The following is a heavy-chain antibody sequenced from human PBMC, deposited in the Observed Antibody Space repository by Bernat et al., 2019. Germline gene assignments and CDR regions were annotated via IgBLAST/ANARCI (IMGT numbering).Heavy chain of an antibody. CDR2: IYTSGST. CDR3: ARDFTVMITF. V-gene: IGHV3-66*01. D-gene: IGHD3-16*01. CDR1: GFTVSSNY. Sequence: EVQLVESGGGLVQPGGSLRLSCAASGFTVSSNYMSWVRQAPGKGLEWVSVIYTSGSTYYADSVKGRFTISRDNSKNTLYLQMNSLRAEDTAVYYCARDFTVMITFGGQGTLVTVSS. J-gene: IGHJ4*02.